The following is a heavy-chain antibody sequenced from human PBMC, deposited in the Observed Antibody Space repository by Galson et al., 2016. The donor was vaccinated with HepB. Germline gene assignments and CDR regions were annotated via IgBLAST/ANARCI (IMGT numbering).Heavy chain of an antibody. CDR1: GGSISSGDYY. CDR3: ARAPYGGLWYFDL. J-gene: IGHJ2*01. Sequence: TLSLTCTVSGGSISSGDYYWSWIRQHPGKGLEWIGYIYYSGTTYYNAFLKSRVAISLDTSKTQFSLKLSSVTAADTAVYYCARAPYGGLWYFDLWGPGTLETVSS. V-gene: IGHV4-31*03. CDR2: IYYSGTT. D-gene: IGHD4-23*01.